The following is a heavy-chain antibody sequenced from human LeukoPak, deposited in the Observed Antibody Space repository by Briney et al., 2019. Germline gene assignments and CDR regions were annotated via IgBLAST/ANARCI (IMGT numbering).Heavy chain of an antibody. J-gene: IGHJ4*02. CDR3: ATRYDYGGN. D-gene: IGHD4-23*01. CDR1: GGSFSGYY. CDR2: INHSGST. V-gene: IGHV4-34*01. Sequence: SETLSLTCAVYGGSFSGYYWSWIRQPPGKGPEWIGEINHSGSTNYNPSLKSRVTISVDTSKNQFSLKLSSVTAADTAVYYCATRYDYGGNWGQGTLVTVSS.